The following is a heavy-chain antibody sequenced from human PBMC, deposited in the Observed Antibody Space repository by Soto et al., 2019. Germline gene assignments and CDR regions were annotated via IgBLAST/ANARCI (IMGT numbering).Heavy chain of an antibody. CDR2: ISWNSGSI. CDR1: GFTFDDYG. J-gene: IGHJ5*02. CDR3: AKVSTTHTFGPLDP. V-gene: IGHV3-9*01. D-gene: IGHD1-1*01. Sequence: SLKISCAASGFTFDDYGMHLVRQAPGKGLEWVSGISWNSGSIGYADSVKGRFIISRDNAKNSLYLQMNNLRPEDTAFYFCAKVSTTHTFGPLDPWGQGTLVTVSS.